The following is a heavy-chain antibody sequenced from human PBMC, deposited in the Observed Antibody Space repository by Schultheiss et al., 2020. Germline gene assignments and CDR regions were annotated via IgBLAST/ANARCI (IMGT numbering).Heavy chain of an antibody. CDR3: ARRVRIFGVVINYYFDY. Sequence: ATLSLTCTVSGGSISSYYWSWIRQPPGKGLEWVSVIYSGGSTYYADSVKGRFTISRDNSKNTLYLQMNSLRAEDTAVYYCARRVRIFGVVINYYFDYWGQGTLVTVAS. CDR1: GGSISSYY. V-gene: IGHV3-53*01. J-gene: IGHJ4*02. CDR2: IYSGGST. D-gene: IGHD3-3*01.